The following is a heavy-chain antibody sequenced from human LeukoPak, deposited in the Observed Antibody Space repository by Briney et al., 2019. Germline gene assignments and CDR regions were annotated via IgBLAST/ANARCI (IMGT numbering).Heavy chain of an antibody. CDR2: ISGSGGST. V-gene: IGHV3-23*01. J-gene: IGHJ3*02. D-gene: IGHD6-13*01. Sequence: PGGSLRLSCAASGFTFSSYGMSWVRQAPGKGLEWVSAISGSGGSTYYADSVKGRFTISRDNSKNTLHLQMNSLRAEDTAVYYCAKPQKIGYFPHAFDIWGQGTMVTVSS. CDR1: GFTFSSYG. CDR3: AKPQKIGYFPHAFDI.